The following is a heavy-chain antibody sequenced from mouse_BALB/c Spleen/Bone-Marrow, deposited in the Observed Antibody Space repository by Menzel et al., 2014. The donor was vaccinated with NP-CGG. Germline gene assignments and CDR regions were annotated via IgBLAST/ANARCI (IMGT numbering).Heavy chain of an antibody. CDR2: INPSTGYT. J-gene: IGHJ4*01. CDR3: ARNYEYAGGYYAMDS. Sequence: QVQLQQSGAELAKPGASVKMSCKASGYNFISYWMHWVKRRPGQGLEWIGYINPSTGYTEYNQKFKDKATLTADKSSSKAYMQLSRLTSEGSADYYCARNYEYAGGYYAMDSWGQGTSVTASS. CDR1: GYNFISYW. V-gene: IGHV1-7*01. D-gene: IGHD2-4*01.